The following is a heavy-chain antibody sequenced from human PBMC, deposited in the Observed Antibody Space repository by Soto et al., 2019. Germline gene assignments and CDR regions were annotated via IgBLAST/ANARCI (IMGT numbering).Heavy chain of an antibody. D-gene: IGHD6-19*01. CDR2: FDPEDGAT. CDR1: GYTLTEIS. V-gene: IGHV1-24*01. CDR3: AADLGRRRSSGWSTYQFDY. J-gene: IGHJ4*02. Sequence: GASVKVSCKVSGYTLTEISIHWVRQAPGKGLQWLGGFDPEDGATLYAQTFQGRFTMTRDTSTDTAYMELSSLRSEDTAVYYCAADLGRRRSSGWSTYQFDYWGQGALVTVSS.